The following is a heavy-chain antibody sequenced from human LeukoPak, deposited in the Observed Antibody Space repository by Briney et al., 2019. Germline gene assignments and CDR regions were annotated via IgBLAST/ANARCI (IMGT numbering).Heavy chain of an antibody. V-gene: IGHV3-33*01. D-gene: IGHD6-13*01. Sequence: GGSLRLSCAASGFTFSSYGMHWVRQAPGKGLEWVAVIWYDGSNKYYADSVKGRFTISRDNSKNTLYLQMNSLRAEDTAVYYCASERIAAAGTRVDPWGQGALVTVSS. CDR1: GFTFSSYG. CDR2: IWYDGSNK. J-gene: IGHJ5*02. CDR3: ASERIAAAGTRVDP.